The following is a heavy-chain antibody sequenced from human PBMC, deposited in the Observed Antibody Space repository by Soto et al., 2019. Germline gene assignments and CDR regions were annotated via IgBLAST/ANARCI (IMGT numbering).Heavy chain of an antibody. CDR1: GYTFTSYG. D-gene: IGHD2-15*01. CDR3: ARDGPLYCSGGRCYSDALDI. V-gene: IGHV1-18*01. Sequence: GASVKVSCKASGYTFTSYGISWVRQAPGQGLEWMGWISAYNGNTNYAQKLQGRVTMTTDTSTSTAYMELRSLRSDDTAVYYCARDGPLYCSGGRCYSDALDIWGQGTMVTVSS. J-gene: IGHJ3*02. CDR2: ISAYNGNT.